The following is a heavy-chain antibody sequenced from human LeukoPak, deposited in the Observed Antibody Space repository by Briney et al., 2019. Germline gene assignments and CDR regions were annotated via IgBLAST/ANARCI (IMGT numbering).Heavy chain of an antibody. Sequence: PGGSLRLSCAASGFTFSDYYMSWIRQAPGKGLEYISYISGGRSTIYYADSVKGRFTISRDNSKNTLYLQMNSLRAEDTAVYYCAKVPVGNPYIVVVTALFDYWGQGTLVTVSS. CDR2: ISGGRSTI. V-gene: IGHV3-11*01. CDR1: GFTFSDYY. J-gene: IGHJ4*02. D-gene: IGHD2-21*02. CDR3: AKVPVGNPYIVVVTALFDY.